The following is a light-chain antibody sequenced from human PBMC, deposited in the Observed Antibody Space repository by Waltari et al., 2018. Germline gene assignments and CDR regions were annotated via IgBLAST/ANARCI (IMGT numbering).Light chain of an antibody. V-gene: IGLV4-69*01. CDR2: INSDGSH. CDR3: QTGGHGTWV. Sequence: QLVLTQSPSASASLGASVKLTCTLDSGHSSNIVAWLQQQPEKGPRYLMKINSDGSHSKGDEIPVRFSGSSSGAGRDLTISSVQSEDEADYYCQTGGHGTWVFGGGTKLTVL. CDR1: SGHSSNI. J-gene: IGLJ3*02.